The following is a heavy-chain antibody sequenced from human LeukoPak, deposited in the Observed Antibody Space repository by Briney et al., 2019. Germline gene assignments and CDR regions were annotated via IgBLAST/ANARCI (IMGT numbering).Heavy chain of an antibody. D-gene: IGHD6-13*01. V-gene: IGHV3-23*01. CDR1: GFTFSSYA. J-gene: IGHJ6*02. Sequence: PGGSLRLSCAASGFTFSSYAMSWVRQAPGKGLEWVSAISGSGGSTYYADSVKSRFTISRDNSKNTLYLQMNSLRAEDTAVYYCAKGVTAGRRTYYYYGMDVWGQGTTVTVSS. CDR3: AKGVTAGRRTYYYYGMDV. CDR2: ISGSGGST.